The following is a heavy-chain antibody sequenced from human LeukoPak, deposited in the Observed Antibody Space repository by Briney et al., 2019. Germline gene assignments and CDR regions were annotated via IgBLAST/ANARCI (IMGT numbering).Heavy chain of an antibody. CDR2: ISSSSSTI. D-gene: IGHD5-18*01. CDR3: ARDGGDTAMVWGDYYMDV. J-gene: IGHJ6*03. Sequence: GGSLRLSCAASGFTFSSYSMNWVRQAPGKGLEWVSYISSSSSTIYYADSVKGRFTISRDNAKNSLYLQMNSLRAEDTAVYYCARDGGDTAMVWGDYYMDVWGKGTTVTVSS. V-gene: IGHV3-48*01. CDR1: GFTFSSYS.